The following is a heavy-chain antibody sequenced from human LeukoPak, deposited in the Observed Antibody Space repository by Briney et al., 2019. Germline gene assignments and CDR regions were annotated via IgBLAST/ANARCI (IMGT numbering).Heavy chain of an antibody. CDR2: MNPNSGNT. Sequence: GASVKVSCKASGYTFTSYDINWVRQATGQGLEWMGWMNPNSGNTGYAQKFQGRVTMTRNTSISTAYMELSSLGSEDTAVYYCARGPAAHDLYYYYMDVWGKGTTVTVSS. J-gene: IGHJ6*03. V-gene: IGHV1-8*01. D-gene: IGHD6-13*01. CDR3: ARGPAAHDLYYYYMDV. CDR1: GYTFTSYD.